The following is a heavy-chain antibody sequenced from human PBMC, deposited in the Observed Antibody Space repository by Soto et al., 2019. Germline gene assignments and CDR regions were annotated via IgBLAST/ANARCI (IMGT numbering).Heavy chain of an antibody. CDR2: IYPGDSDT. J-gene: IGHJ6*02. D-gene: IGHD3-10*01. CDR1: GYSFTSYW. Sequence: PGESLKISCKGSGYSFTSYWNGWVRQMPGKGLEWMGIIYPGDSDTRYSPSFQGQVTISADKSISTAYLQWSSLKASDTAMYYCARTNYYGSGSYYYYYGMDVWGQGTTVTVSS. V-gene: IGHV5-51*01. CDR3: ARTNYYGSGSYYYYYGMDV.